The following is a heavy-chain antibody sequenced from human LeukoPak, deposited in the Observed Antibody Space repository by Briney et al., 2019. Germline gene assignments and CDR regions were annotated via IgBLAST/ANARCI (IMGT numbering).Heavy chain of an antibody. V-gene: IGHV3-7*03. CDR2: IKQDGSKK. D-gene: IGHD1-14*01. Sequence: PRGSLSLSCAASGFTFSDYWMQWVRQAPGKGLEWVANIKQDGSKKYYVDSVKGRFTISRDNAKNSLFLQMNSLRPEDTAIYYCARRYFDYWGQGTLVTVSS. J-gene: IGHJ4*02. CDR1: GFTFSDYW. CDR3: ARRYFDY.